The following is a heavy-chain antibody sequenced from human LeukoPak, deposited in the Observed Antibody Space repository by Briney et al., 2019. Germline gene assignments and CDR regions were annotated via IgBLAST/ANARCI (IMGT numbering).Heavy chain of an antibody. D-gene: IGHD4-17*01. CDR2: ISYDGSNK. Sequence: PGGSLRLSCAASGFTFSSYAMHWVRQAPGKGLEWVAVISYDGSNKYYADSVKGRFTISRDNAKNSLYLQMNSLRAEDTAVYYCARGQYGDSPDYWGQGTLVTVSS. CDR3: ARGQYGDSPDY. J-gene: IGHJ4*02. CDR1: GFTFSSYA. V-gene: IGHV3-30-3*01.